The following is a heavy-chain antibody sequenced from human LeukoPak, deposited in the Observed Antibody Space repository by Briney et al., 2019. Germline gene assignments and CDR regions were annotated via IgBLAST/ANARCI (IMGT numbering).Heavy chain of an antibody. V-gene: IGHV3-30-3*01. CDR1: GFTFSSYA. Sequence: PGGSLRLSCAASGFTFSSYAMHWVRQAPGKGLEWVAVISYDGSNKYYADSVKGRFTISRDNSKNTLYLQMNSLRAEDTAVYYCARGLYYTYYFDYWGQGTLVTVSS. CDR3: ARGLYYTYYFDY. CDR2: ISYDGSNK. J-gene: IGHJ4*02. D-gene: IGHD3-3*01.